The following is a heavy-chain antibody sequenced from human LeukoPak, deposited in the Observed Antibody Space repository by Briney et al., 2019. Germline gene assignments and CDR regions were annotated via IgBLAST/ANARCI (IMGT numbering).Heavy chain of an antibody. J-gene: IGHJ6*04. CDR1: GFPFSRYG. CDR2: ISYDGTNK. CDR3: AELGITMIGGV. V-gene: IGHV3-30*18. D-gene: IGHD3-10*02. Sequence: PGGSLRLSCVPSGFPFSRYGMHWVRQAPGKGLEWVAVISYDGTNKYYADSVNGRFTISRDNSKNTLYLQMNGLRAEDTAVYYCAELGITMIGGVWGKGTTVTISS.